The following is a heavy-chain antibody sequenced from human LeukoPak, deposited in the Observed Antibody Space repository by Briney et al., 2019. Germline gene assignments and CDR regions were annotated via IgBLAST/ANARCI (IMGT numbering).Heavy chain of an antibody. CDR3: ARDGRLWLPFDY. D-gene: IGHD5-18*01. Sequence: PSETLSLTCAVYGGSFSGYYWSWIRQPPGKGLEWIGEINHSGSTNYNPSLKSRVTISVDTSKNQFSLTLSSVTAADTAVYYCARDGRLWLPFDYWGQGTLVTVSS. CDR1: GGSFSGYY. CDR2: INHSGST. J-gene: IGHJ4*02. V-gene: IGHV4-34*01.